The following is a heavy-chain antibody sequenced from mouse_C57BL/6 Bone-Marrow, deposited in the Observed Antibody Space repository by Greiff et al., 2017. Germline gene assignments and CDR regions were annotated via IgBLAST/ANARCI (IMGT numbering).Heavy chain of an antibody. D-gene: IGHD2-5*01. CDR1: GYTFTSYW. J-gene: IGHJ1*03. CDR3: ARPYYSNYCYFDV. Sequence: QVQLQQSGAELVKPGASVKMSCKASGYTFTSYWITWVKQRPGQGLEWIGDIYPGSGSTNYNEKFKSKATLTVDTSSSTSYMRLSSLTSEDSAVYCCARPYYSNYCYFDVWGTGTTVTVSS. V-gene: IGHV1-55*01. CDR2: IYPGSGST.